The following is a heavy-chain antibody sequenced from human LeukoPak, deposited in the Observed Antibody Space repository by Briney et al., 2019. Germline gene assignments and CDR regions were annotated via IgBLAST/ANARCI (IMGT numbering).Heavy chain of an antibody. CDR3: ARVNYYDSSGYYPL. CDR1: GFTVSSNY. CDR2: IYSGGST. D-gene: IGHD3-22*01. Sequence: QPGGSLRLSCAVSGFTVSSNYMSWVRQAPGKGLEWVSIIYSGGSTYYADSVKGRFTISRDNSKNILYLQMNSLRAEDTAVYYCARVNYYDSSGYYPLWGQGTLVTVSS. J-gene: IGHJ4*02. V-gene: IGHV3-66*01.